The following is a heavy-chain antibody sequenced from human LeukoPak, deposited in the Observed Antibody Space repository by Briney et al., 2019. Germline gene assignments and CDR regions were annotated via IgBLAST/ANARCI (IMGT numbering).Heavy chain of an antibody. CDR3: ARGIAAAGFYYYYYMDV. J-gene: IGHJ6*03. CDR1: GGSISSYY. Sequence: PSETLSLTCTVSGGSISSYYWSWLRQPAGKGLEWIGRIYTSGSTNYNPSLKSRVTMSVDTSKNQFSLKLSSVTAADTAVYYCARGIAAAGFYYYYYMDVWGKGTTVTVSS. V-gene: IGHV4-4*07. D-gene: IGHD6-13*01. CDR2: IYTSGST.